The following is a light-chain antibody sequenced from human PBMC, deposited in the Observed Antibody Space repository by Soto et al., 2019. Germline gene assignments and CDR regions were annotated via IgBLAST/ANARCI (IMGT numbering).Light chain of an antibody. CDR3: AAWDDTLNGV. V-gene: IGLV1-44*01. CDR2: SNN. J-gene: IGLJ2*01. Sequence: QSVLTQPPSASGTPGQRVTISCSGGSSNIGGNSVNWYQHLPGTAPKLLIYSNNQRPSGVPDRFSGSKSGTSASLAISGLQSEDEADYYCAAWDDTLNGVFGGGTKLTVL. CDR1: SSNIGGNS.